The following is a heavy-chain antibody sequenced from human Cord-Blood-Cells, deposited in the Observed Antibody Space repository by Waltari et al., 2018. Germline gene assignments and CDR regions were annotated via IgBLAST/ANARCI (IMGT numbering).Heavy chain of an antibody. D-gene: IGHD2-21*01. Sequence: QVQLVESGGGLVKPGGSLRLSSEASGFTFSDFHLRWIRQAPGKGLEWVSYISSSGSTIYYADSVKGRFTISRDNAKNSLYLQMNSLRAEDTAVYYCARALVADFDYWGQGTLVTVSS. CDR1: GFTFSDFH. V-gene: IGHV3-11*04. J-gene: IGHJ4*02. CDR3: ARALVADFDY. CDR2: ISSSGSTI.